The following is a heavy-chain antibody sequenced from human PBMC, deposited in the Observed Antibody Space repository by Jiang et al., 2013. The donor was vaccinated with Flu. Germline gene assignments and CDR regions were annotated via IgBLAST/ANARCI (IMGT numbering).Heavy chain of an antibody. J-gene: IGHJ3*02. CDR2: IKQDGSEK. CDR3: ARIRTTVTSYAFDI. V-gene: IGHV3-7*03. D-gene: IGHD4-17*01. Sequence: ASRKGLEWVANIKQDGSEKYYVDSVKGRFTISRDNAKNSLYLQMNSLRAEDTAVYYCARIRTTVTSYAFDIWGQGTMVTVSS.